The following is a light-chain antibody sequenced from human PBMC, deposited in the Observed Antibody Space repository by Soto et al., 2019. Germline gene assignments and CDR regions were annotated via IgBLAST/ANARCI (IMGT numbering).Light chain of an antibody. J-gene: IGLJ3*02. CDR2: DVS. V-gene: IGLV2-14*01. CDR3: NSYSTSDTRV. CDR1: SSDVGAYNY. Sequence: QSVLTQPASVSGSPGQSITISCAGSSSDVGAYNYVSWLQHHPGKAPKVIIYDVSIRPSGISNRFSGSKSGNTASLTISGLQAEDEADYFCNSYSTSDTRVFGGGTKLTVL.